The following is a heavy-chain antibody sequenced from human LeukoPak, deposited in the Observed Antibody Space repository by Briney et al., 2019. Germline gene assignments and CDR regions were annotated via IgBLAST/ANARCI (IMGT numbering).Heavy chain of an antibody. CDR1: GYTFTGYY. D-gene: IGHD1-1*01. CDR2: INPNSGGT. CDR3: ARDLDSGGTTFDY. V-gene: IGHV1-2*02. Sequence: GASVKVSCKASGYTFTGYYMHWVRQAPGQGREWMGWINPNSGGTNYAQKFQGRVTMTRDTSISTAYMELSRLRSDDTAVYYCARDLDSGGTTFDYWGQGTLVTVSS. J-gene: IGHJ4*02.